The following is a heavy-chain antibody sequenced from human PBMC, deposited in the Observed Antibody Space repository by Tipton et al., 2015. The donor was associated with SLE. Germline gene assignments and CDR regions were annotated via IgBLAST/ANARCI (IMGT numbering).Heavy chain of an antibody. CDR1: GFTFSSYE. V-gene: IGHV3-23*01. CDR2: ISGSGHTT. CDR3: ANPWGSWYENDWFDP. D-gene: IGHD6-13*01. Sequence: SLRLSCAASGFTFSSYEMNWVRQAPGKGLEWVSGISGSGHTTHYADSVKGRFTISRDNSKNTLYLQMNSLRAEDTAVYYCANPWGSWYENDWFDPWGQGTLVTVSS. J-gene: IGHJ5*02.